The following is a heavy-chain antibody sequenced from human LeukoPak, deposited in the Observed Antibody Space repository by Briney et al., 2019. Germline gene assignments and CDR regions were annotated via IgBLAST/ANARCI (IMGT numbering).Heavy chain of an antibody. D-gene: IGHD6-13*01. J-gene: IGHJ4*02. CDR2: ISYDGSNK. V-gene: IGHV3-30-3*01. CDR3: ARDDIAAAGTGYFDY. CDR1: GFTFSSYA. Sequence: GGSLRLSCAASGFTFSSYAMHWVRHAPGKGLEWVAVISYDGSNKYYADSVKGRFTISRDNSKNTLYLQMNSLRAEDTAVYYCARDDIAAAGTGYFDYWGQGTLVTVSS.